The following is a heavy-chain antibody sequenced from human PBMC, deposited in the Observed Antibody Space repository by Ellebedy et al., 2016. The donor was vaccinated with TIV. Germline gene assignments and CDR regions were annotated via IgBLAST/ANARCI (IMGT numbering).Heavy chain of an antibody. J-gene: IGHJ4*02. D-gene: IGHD3/OR15-3a*01. V-gene: IGHV3-13*01. CDR2: SGSGGDS. CDR3: ARRSTDFAFDS. CDR1: GFRFSIYD. Sequence: PGGSLRLSCAASGFRFSIYDMYWVRQAPGRGLEWVAASGSGGDSYYADSVRGRFTISRDYAKSSLFLQMDSLRAGDTAVYFCARRSTDFAFDSWGQGTLVTVSS.